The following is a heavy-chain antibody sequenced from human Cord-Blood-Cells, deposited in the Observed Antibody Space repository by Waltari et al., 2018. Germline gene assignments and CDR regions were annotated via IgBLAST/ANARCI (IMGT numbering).Heavy chain of an antibody. D-gene: IGHD3-3*01. CDR2: RNPNSGNT. Sequence: QVQLVQSGAAVKKPGASVTVSCKASGYTFTRDDINWVRQATGQGLEWMGWRNPNSGNTGYAQKFQGRVTMTRNTSISTAYMELSSLRSEDTAVYYCARGDFWSGYYFDYWGQGTLVTVSS. CDR3: ARGDFWSGYYFDY. J-gene: IGHJ4*02. CDR1: GYTFTRDD. V-gene: IGHV1-8*01.